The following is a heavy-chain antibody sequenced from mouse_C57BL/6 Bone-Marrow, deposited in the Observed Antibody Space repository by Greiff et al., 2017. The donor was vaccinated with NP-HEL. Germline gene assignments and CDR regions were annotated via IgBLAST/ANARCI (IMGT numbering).Heavy chain of an antibody. CDR3: TPIYDYGSSIPLNYAMDY. CDR1: GFNIKDYY. V-gene: IGHV14-1*01. CDR2: IDPEDGDT. J-gene: IGHJ4*01. Sequence: EVQLQQSGAELVRPGASVKLSCTASGFNIKDYYMHWVKQRPEQGLEWIGRIDPEDGDTEYAPKFQGKATMTADTSSNTAYLQLSSLTSEDTAVYYCTPIYDYGSSIPLNYAMDYWGQGTSVTVSS. D-gene: IGHD1-1*01.